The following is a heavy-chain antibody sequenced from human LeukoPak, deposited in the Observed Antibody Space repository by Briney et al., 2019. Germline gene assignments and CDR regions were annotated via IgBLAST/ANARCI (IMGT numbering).Heavy chain of an antibody. V-gene: IGHV3-33*08. CDR2: IWYDGSNK. Sequence: GGSLRLSCAASGFTFSSYAMSWVRQAPGKGLEWVAVIWYDGSNKYYADSVKGRFTISRDNSKNTLYLQMNSLRAEDTAVYYCARDSDSSGYYYRGYFDYWGQGTLVTVSS. CDR3: ARDSDSSGYYYRGYFDY. CDR1: GFTFSSYA. J-gene: IGHJ4*02. D-gene: IGHD3-22*01.